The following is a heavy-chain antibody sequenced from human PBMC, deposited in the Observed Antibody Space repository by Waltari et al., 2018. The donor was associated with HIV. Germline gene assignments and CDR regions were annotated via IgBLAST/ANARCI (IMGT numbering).Heavy chain of an antibody. J-gene: IGHJ5*02. V-gene: IGHV1-8*02. CDR2: MNPKRGNR. Sequence: QVQLVQSGAEVKKPGASVKVSCKASGYTFTSYDINWVRQATGQGLEWMGWMNPKRGNRGKAKKYQGSTNMDRNTAISTAYMELSSLRCKDTAVYYCARGITRGNSSGLSGFDPWGQGTQGTVSS. CDR1: GYTFTSYD. CDR3: ARGITRGNSSGLSGFDP. D-gene: IGHD5-18*01.